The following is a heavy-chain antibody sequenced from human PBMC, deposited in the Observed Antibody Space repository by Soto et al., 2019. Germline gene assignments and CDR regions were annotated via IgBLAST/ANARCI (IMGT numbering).Heavy chain of an antibody. V-gene: IGHV4-34*01. Sequence: QVQLQQWGAGLLKPSETLSLTCAVYGGSFSGYYWSWIRQPPGKGLEWIGEIKHSGSTNYNPSLKSRVTISVDTSKNQFSLKLSSVTAADTSVYYCARVSGIAAAGTSKYYFDYWGQGTLVTVSS. CDR2: IKHSGST. J-gene: IGHJ4*02. CDR3: ARVSGIAAAGTSKYYFDY. CDR1: GGSFSGYY. D-gene: IGHD6-13*01.